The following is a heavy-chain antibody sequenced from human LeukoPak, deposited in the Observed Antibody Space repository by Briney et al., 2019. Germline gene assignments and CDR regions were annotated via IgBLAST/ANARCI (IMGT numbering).Heavy chain of an antibody. Sequence: GRSLRLSCATSGFTFSSYAMHWVRQAPGKGLEWVAVISYDGSNKYYADSVKGRFTISRDNSKNTLYLQMNSLRAEDTAVYYCAKVVHIVVVTAPFDYWGQGTLVTVSS. J-gene: IGHJ4*02. V-gene: IGHV3-30*04. CDR2: ISYDGSNK. D-gene: IGHD2-21*02. CDR1: GFTFSSYA. CDR3: AKVVHIVVVTAPFDY.